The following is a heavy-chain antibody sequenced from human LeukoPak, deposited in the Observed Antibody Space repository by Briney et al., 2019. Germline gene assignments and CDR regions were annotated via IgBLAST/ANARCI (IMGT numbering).Heavy chain of an antibody. J-gene: IGHJ3*02. Sequence: PGASLRLSCASSGFTFSSYSMNWVRQAPGKGLEWVSSISSSSSYIYYADSVKGRFTISRDNAKNSLYLQMNSLRDEDTAVYYCARDRKLELRAFDIWGQGTMVTVSS. CDR1: GFTFSSYS. CDR3: ARDRKLELRAFDI. D-gene: IGHD1-7*01. CDR2: ISSSSSYI. V-gene: IGHV3-21*01.